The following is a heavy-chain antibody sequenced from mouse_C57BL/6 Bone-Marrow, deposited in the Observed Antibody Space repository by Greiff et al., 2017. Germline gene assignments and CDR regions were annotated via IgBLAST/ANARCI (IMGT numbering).Heavy chain of an antibody. D-gene: IGHD3-3*01. CDR1: GFSLTSYG. CDR3: ASSGTGGFRFAY. V-gene: IGHV2-6*01. Sequence: QVQLQQSGPGLVAPSQSLSITCTVSGFSLTSYGVDWVRQSPGKGLEWLGVIWGVGSTNYNSALKSRLSISKNNSKSQVFLKMISPQTDDTAMYFCASSGTGGFRFAYWGQGTLVTVSA. J-gene: IGHJ3*01. CDR2: IWGVGST.